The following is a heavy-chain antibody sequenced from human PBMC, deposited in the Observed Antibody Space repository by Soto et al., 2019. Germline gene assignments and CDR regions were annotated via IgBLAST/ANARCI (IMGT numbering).Heavy chain of an antibody. CDR3: ARVRPWIQLWPLDY. J-gene: IGHJ4*02. CDR1: GGTFSSYA. V-gene: IGHV1-69*13. D-gene: IGHD5-18*01. CDR2: ISPNIGTT. Sequence: ASVKVSCKASGGTFSSYAISWVRQAPGQGLEWMGGISPNIGTTNYAQKFQGRVTITADASTSTAYMELRSLRSDDTAVYYCARVRPWIQLWPLDYWGQGTLVTVSS.